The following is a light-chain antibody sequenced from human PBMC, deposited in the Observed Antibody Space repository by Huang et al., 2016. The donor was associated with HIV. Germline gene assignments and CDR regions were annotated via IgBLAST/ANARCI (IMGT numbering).Light chain of an antibody. V-gene: IGKV4-1*01. Sequence: DIVLTQSPDSLAVSLGERATITCKSRQSVFQRANNKNYLAWFQQRPGQPPRLLLDCASTRESGVPDRFRGSGSWTDFTLTISRLQADDVAVYYCQQYYIAPFTFGQGTKLEI. J-gene: IGKJ2*01. CDR3: QQYYIAPFT. CDR2: CAS. CDR1: QSVFQRANNKNY.